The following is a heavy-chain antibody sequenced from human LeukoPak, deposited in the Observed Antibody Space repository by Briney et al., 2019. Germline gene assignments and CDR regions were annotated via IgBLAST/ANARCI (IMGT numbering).Heavy chain of an antibody. CDR1: GYTFTGYY. J-gene: IGHJ4*02. Sequence: GASVKVSCKASGYTFTGYYMHWVRQAPGQGLEWMGWINPNSGDTNYAQKFQGRVTMTRDTSIRTAYLELSGLRSDDTAVYYCAKNPYEYYFDYWGQGTLVNVSS. CDR2: INPNSGDT. CDR3: AKNPYEYYFDY. V-gene: IGHV1-2*02. D-gene: IGHD5-12*01.